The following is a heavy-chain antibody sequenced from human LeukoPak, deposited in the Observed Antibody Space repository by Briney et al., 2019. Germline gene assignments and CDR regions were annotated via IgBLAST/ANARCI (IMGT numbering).Heavy chain of an antibody. Sequence: ASVKVSCKASGYTFTSYGISWVRQAPGQGLEWMGWISAYNGNTNYAQKLQGRVTMTTDTSTSTAYMELRSLRSDDTAVYYCARPPSRRGELLPFAYGGKGPLVTVSS. V-gene: IGHV1-18*01. CDR2: ISAYNGNT. CDR1: GYTFTSYG. D-gene: IGHD1-26*01. J-gene: IGHJ4*02. CDR3: ARPPSRRGELLPFAY.